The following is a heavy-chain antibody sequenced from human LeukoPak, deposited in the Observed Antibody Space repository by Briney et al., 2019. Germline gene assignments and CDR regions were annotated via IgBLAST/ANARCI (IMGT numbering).Heavy chain of an antibody. CDR1: GGSFSGYY. V-gene: IGHV4-34*01. J-gene: IGHJ4*02. D-gene: IGHD6-19*01. CDR3: ATDFGDSSGWYRF. CDR2: INHSGST. Sequence: SETLSLTCAVYGGSFSGYYWSWIRQPPGKGLEWIGEINHSGSTNYNLSLKSRVTISVDTSKNQLSLKLSSVTAADTAVYYCATDFGDSSGWYRFWGQGTLVAVSS.